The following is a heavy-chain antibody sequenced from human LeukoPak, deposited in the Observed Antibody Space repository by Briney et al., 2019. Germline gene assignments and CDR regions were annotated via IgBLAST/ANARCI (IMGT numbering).Heavy chain of an antibody. CDR3: ALHSGGTGPHLSFDY. CDR2: ISGTGGST. J-gene: IGHJ4*02. CDR1: RFTFCSYA. Sequence: GGSLRLSCVSSRFTFCSYAMTWVRQPPGKGLEWVSLISGTGGSTYYADSVKGRFTISRNNSKNTLYLQMNSLRAEDTAVYYCALHSGGTGPHLSFDYWGQGTLVTVSS. D-gene: IGHD6-19*01. V-gene: IGHV3-23*01.